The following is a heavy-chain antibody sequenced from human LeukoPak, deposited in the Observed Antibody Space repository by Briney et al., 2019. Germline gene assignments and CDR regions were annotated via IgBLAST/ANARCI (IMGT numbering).Heavy chain of an antibody. CDR2: IYYSGST. V-gene: IGHV4-31*03. Sequence: SETLSFTCTVSGGSISSGGYYWSWIRQHPGKILEWIGYIYYSGSTYYNQSLKSRATISVDTSKNQFSLKLISVTAADTAVYYCARGRIAAAPLDYWGQGTLVTVSS. J-gene: IGHJ4*02. CDR3: ARGRIAAAPLDY. D-gene: IGHD6-13*01. CDR1: GGSISSGGYY.